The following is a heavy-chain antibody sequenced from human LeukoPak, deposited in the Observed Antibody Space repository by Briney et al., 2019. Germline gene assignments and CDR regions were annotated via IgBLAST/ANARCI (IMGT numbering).Heavy chain of an antibody. CDR1: GGSISSYY. CDR2: IYTSGST. D-gene: IGHD3-22*01. Sequence: PSETLSLTCTVSGGSISSYYWSWIRQPAGKGLEWIGRIYTSGSTNYNPSLKSRVTMSVDTSKNQFSLKLSSVTAADTAVYYCARPNKDYDSSGYYGAFDIWGQGTMVTVSS. CDR3: ARPNKDYDSSGYYGAFDI. V-gene: IGHV4-4*07. J-gene: IGHJ3*02.